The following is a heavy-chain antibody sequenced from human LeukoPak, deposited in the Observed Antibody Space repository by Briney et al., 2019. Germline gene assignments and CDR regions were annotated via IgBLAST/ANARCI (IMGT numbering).Heavy chain of an antibody. D-gene: IGHD3-22*01. V-gene: IGHV4-61*02. CDR2: IYTSGST. CDR3: ARERGGGSGYYDY. J-gene: IGHJ4*02. Sequence: SETLSLTCTVSGGSISSGSYYWSWIRQPAGKGLEWIGRIYTSGSTNYNPSLKSRVTISVDTSKNQFSLKLSYVTAADTAVYDCARERGGGSGYYDYWGQGTLVSVSS. CDR1: GGSISSGSYY.